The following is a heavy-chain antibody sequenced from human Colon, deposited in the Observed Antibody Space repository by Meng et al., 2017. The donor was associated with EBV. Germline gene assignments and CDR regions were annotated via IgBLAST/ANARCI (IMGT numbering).Heavy chain of an antibody. J-gene: IGHJ4*02. CDR1: GGSISSSHYY. D-gene: IGHD3-10*01. Sequence: RQEWGHGLVKPSGTLSPTCTVSGGSISSSHYYGGWVRQPPGKGLQWIGTIYHSGSTSYNPSLQSRVTMFVDTSKNQFSLMLTSVTATDTAVYYCARRRGGSGRDCWGQGTLVTVSS. CDR2: IYHSGST. V-gene: IGHV4-39*01. CDR3: ARRRGGSGRDC.